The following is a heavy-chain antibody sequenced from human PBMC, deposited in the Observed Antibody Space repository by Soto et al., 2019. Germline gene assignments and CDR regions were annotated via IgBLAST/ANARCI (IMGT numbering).Heavy chain of an antibody. D-gene: IGHD5-12*01. CDR1: GFTFSSYS. J-gene: IGHJ6*02. V-gene: IGHV3-21*01. CDR2: ISSSSSYI. CDR3: ARDRATENYYYYGMDV. Sequence: VQLVQSGAEVKKPGGSLRLSCAASGFTFSSYSMNWVRQAPGKGLEWVSSISSSSSYIYYADSVKGRFTISRDNAKNSLYLQMNSLRAEDTDVYYCARDRATENYYYYGMDVWGQGTTVTVSS.